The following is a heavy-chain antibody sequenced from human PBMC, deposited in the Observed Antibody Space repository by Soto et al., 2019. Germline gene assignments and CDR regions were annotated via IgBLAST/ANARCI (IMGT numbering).Heavy chain of an antibody. J-gene: IGHJ6*02. Sequence: SETLSLTCTVSGGSISSSSYYWGWIRQPPGKGLEWIGSIYYSGSTYYNPSLKSRVTISVDTSKNQFSLKLSSVTAADTAVYYCARRVGIDSSSWYYYYGMDVWGQGTTVTVSS. CDR2: IYYSGST. CDR1: GGSISSSSYY. D-gene: IGHD6-13*01. V-gene: IGHV4-39*01. CDR3: ARRVGIDSSSWYYYYGMDV.